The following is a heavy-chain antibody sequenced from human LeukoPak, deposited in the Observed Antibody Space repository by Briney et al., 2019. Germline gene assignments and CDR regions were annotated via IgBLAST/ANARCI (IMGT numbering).Heavy chain of an antibody. V-gene: IGHV4-39*01. J-gene: IGHJ5*02. CDR3: ARRAAEYYYDSSGYYDR. Sequence: PSETLSLTCTVSGGSISSSSYYWGWIRQPPGKGLEWIGSIYYSGSTYYNPSLKSRVTISVDTSKYQFSLKLSSVTAADTAVYYCARRAAEYYYDSSGYYDRLGQGTLVTVSS. CDR2: IYYSGST. D-gene: IGHD3-22*01. CDR1: GGSISSSSYY.